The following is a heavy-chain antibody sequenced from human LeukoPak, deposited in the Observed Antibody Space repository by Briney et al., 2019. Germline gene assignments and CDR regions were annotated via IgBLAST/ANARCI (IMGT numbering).Heavy chain of an antibody. Sequence: SETLSLTCTVSGGSISSSSHYWSWIRQPPGKGLEWIGSIYHSGNTYYNPSLKSRVTISVDTSKNQFSLKLSSVTAADTAVYYCARSRTTTVTPLDYWGQGALVTASS. J-gene: IGHJ4*02. V-gene: IGHV4-39*01. CDR3: ARSRTTTVTPLDY. CDR1: GGSISSSSHY. D-gene: IGHD4-17*01. CDR2: IYHSGNT.